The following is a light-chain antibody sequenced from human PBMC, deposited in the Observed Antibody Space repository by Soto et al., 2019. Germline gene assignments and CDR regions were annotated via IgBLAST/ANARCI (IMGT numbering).Light chain of an antibody. CDR3: QQRSKGIS. V-gene: IGKV3-11*01. Sequence: LSIAPVALSFTEQEEATRSCRASPGVRSYLAGYKQKPGQAPRLLIYDASNRATGIPARFSGSGSGTDFTLTIRSQAPEDFGVYCCQQRSKGISFGEGPKL. J-gene: IGKJ4*01. CDR1: PGVRSY. CDR2: DAS.